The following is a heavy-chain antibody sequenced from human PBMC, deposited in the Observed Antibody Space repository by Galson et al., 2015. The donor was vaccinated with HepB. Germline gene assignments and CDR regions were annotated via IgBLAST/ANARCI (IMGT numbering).Heavy chain of an antibody. V-gene: IGHV3-7*01. CDR2: IKRNGSNK. D-gene: IGHD3-9*01. Sequence: PLRPSCAASGFTFSSYWMSWVRQAPGKGLEWVANIKRNGSNKYYADSMKGRFTIYRDNSKNTLYLQMNSLRAEDTAVYYCARGLASLRYFDWLSESFDIWGQGTMVTVSS. CDR1: GFTFSSYW. J-gene: IGHJ3*02. CDR3: ARGLASLRYFDWLSESFDI.